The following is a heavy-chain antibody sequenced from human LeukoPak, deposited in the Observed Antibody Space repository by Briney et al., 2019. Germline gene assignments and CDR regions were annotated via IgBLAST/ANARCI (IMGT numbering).Heavy chain of an antibody. CDR3: ARGLGIRGAFDI. Sequence: ASVKVSCKASGYTFTSYDINWVRQATGQGLEWMGWMNPNSGNTGYAQKSQGRVTITRNTSISTAYMELSSLRSEDTAVYYCARGLGIRGAFDIWGQGTMVTVSS. CDR1: GYTFTSYD. CDR2: MNPNSGNT. V-gene: IGHV1-8*03. D-gene: IGHD7-27*01. J-gene: IGHJ3*02.